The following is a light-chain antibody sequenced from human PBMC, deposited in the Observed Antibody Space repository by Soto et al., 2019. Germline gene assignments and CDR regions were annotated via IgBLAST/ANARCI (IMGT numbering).Light chain of an antibody. V-gene: IGKV3-15*01. J-gene: IGKJ1*01. Sequence: ETVMTQSPATLSVSPGERATLSCRASQNVNSNLAWYQQKPGQAPRLLIYAASTRAAGIPARFRGSGSGTEFILTISSLQSEDIAVYYCQHYDNWPPWTFGQGTKVEIK. CDR3: QHYDNWPPWT. CDR1: QNVNSN. CDR2: AAS.